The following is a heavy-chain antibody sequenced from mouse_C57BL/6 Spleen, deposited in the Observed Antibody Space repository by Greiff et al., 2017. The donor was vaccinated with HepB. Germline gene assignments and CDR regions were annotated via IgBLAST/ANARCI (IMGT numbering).Heavy chain of an antibody. CDR1: GFTFSSYA. Sequence: EVKLVESGEGLVKPGGSLKLSCAASGFTFSSYAMSWVRQTPEKRLEWVAYISSGGDYIYYADTVKGRFTISRDNARNTLYLQMSSLKSEDTAMYYCTRDWTTVVATRAMDYWGQGTSVTVSS. J-gene: IGHJ4*01. CDR3: TRDWTTVVATRAMDY. V-gene: IGHV5-9-1*02. CDR2: ISSGGDYI. D-gene: IGHD1-1*01.